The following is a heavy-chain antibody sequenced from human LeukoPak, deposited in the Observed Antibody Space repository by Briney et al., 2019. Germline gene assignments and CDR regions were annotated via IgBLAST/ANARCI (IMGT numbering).Heavy chain of an antibody. V-gene: IGHV3-64*01. CDR3: AKSGSYSGYDVGVCFDY. D-gene: IGHD5-12*01. CDR2: ISSNGGST. Sequence: GGSLRLSCAASGFTFSSYAMHWVRQAPGKGLEYVSAISSNGGSTYYANSVKGRFTISRDNSKNTLYLQMGSLRAEDTAVYNCAKSGSYSGYDVGVCFDYWGQGTLVTVSS. CDR1: GFTFSSYA. J-gene: IGHJ4*02.